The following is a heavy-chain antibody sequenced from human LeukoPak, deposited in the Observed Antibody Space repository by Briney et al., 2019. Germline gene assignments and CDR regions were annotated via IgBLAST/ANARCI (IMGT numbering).Heavy chain of an antibody. Sequence: PGGSLRLSCAASGFTFSSYGMHWVRQGPGKGLEWVAVISYDGNNKYYADSVKGRFTISRDNSKNTLYLQMNSPRVEDTAVYYCAKGPRSLVVAATYFQYWGQGTLVTVSS. CDR3: AKGPRSLVVAATYFQY. D-gene: IGHD2-15*01. J-gene: IGHJ1*01. CDR1: GFTFSSYG. V-gene: IGHV3-30*18. CDR2: ISYDGNNK.